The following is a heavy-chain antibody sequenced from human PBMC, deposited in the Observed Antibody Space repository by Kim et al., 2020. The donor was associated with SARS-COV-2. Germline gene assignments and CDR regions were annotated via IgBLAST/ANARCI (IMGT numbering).Heavy chain of an antibody. CDR2: T. V-gene: IGHV1-24*01. CDR3: ATEYSSSWYVH. D-gene: IGHD6-13*01. J-gene: IGHJ4*02. Sequence: TIYAQKCQGRVTMTEDTSTDTAYMELSSLRSEDTAVYYCATEYSSSWYVHWGQGTLVTVSS.